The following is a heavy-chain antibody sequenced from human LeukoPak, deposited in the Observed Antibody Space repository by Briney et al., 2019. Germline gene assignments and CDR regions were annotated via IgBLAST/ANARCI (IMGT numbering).Heavy chain of an antibody. J-gene: IGHJ5*02. D-gene: IGHD5-24*01. V-gene: IGHV5-51*01. CDR1: GYSFTSYW. CDR3: ARRGDGYNYWFDP. Sequence: GESLKISCKGSGYSFTSYWIGWVRQMPGKGLEWMGIIYPGGSDTRYSPSFQGQVTISADKSISIAYLQWSSLKASDTAMYYCARRGDGYNYWFDPWGQGTLVTVSS. CDR2: IYPGGSDT.